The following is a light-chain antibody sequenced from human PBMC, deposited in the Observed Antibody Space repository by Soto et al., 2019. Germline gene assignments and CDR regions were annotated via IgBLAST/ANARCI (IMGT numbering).Light chain of an antibody. CDR1: QSVSGTS. CDR3: QQYGSSPFT. J-gene: IGKJ2*01. Sequence: EIVLTQSPGTLSLSPGERATLSCRASQSVSGTSLAWYQQKPGQAPRLLIYGASSRATGIPDRFSGSGSGTDFTLTISRLEPEDFGVYYCQQYGSSPFTFGQGTKLEIK. CDR2: GAS. V-gene: IGKV3-20*01.